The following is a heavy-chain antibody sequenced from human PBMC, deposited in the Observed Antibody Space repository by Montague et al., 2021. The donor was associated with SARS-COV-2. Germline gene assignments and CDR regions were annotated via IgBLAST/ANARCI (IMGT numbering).Heavy chain of an antibody. J-gene: IGHJ6*02. V-gene: IGHV4-4*07. Sequence: SETLSLTCTVSGGSISSDYWSWIRQPAGKGLEWIGRIYTSGTTNSNPSLKRRVTMSVDTSKNQFSLKLSSVTAADTAVYYCAGGSGIINYYNSGMDVWGQGTTVTVSS. D-gene: IGHD3-10*01. CDR2: IYTSGTT. CDR3: AGGSGIINYYNSGMDV. CDR1: GGSISSDY.